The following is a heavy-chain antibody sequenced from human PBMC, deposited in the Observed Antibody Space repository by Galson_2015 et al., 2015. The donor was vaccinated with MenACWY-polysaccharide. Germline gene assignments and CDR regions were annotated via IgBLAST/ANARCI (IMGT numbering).Heavy chain of an antibody. V-gene: IGHV2-5*02. CDR3: AHRRGIAGADH. J-gene: IGHJ5*02. CDR1: GLSVSTTGVD. CDR2: LYWDDNK. D-gene: IGHD6-13*01. Sequence: PALVKPTQTLTLTCTLSGLSVSTTGVDVGWIRQPPGKALEWLAVLYWDDNKGYSPSLKRRLTITRDTSKNQVVLTMTNMDPVDTATYYCAHRRGIAGADHWGQGTLVTVSS.